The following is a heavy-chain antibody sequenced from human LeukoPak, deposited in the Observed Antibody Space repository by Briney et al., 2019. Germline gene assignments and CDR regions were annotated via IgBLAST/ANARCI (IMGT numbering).Heavy chain of an antibody. CDR3: ARIRIGQQLGTGAYYYYYYMDV. CDR2: IRYDGSNK. J-gene: IGHJ6*03. Sequence: GGSLRLSCAASGFTFSSYGMHWVRQAPGKGLEWVAFIRYDGSNKYYADSVKGRFTISRDNSKNTLYLQMNSLRAEDTAVYYCARIRIGQQLGTGAYYYYYYMDVWGKGTTVTISS. V-gene: IGHV3-30*02. D-gene: IGHD6-13*01. CDR1: GFTFSSYG.